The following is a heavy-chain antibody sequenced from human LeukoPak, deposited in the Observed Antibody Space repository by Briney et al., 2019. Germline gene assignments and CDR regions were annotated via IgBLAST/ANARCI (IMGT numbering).Heavy chain of an antibody. J-gene: IGHJ4*02. D-gene: IGHD3-22*01. CDR3: AREVSEGFDF. V-gene: IGHV3-21*01. CDR1: GFTSIAYA. CDR2: FGTRSASI. Sequence: GGSLRLSRVGSGFTSIAYALTWARQAPGKGLEWVSSFGTRSASIYHAGSVKGRFAISRDNAKNSLYLQMNSLRAEDTALYYCAREVSEGFDFWGQGTLVTVSS.